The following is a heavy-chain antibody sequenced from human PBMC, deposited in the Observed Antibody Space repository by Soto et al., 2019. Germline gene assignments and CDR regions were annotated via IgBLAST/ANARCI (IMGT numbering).Heavy chain of an antibody. CDR2: INAGNGNT. D-gene: IGHD6-13*01. CDR1: GYTFTSYA. V-gene: IGHV1-3*01. CDR3: ARDGAYSSSWYY. J-gene: IGHJ4*02. Sequence: QVQLVQSGAEVKKPGASVKVSCKASGYTFTSYAMHWVRQAPGQRLEWMGWINAGNGNTKYSQKFQGRVTITRDTSASTAYMELSSLRSEDTAVYSCARDGAYSSSWYYWGQGTLVTVSS.